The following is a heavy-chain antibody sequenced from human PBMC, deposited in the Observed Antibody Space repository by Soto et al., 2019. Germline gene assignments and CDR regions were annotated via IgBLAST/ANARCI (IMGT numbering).Heavy chain of an antibody. J-gene: IGHJ4*02. V-gene: IGHV3-72*01. CDR2: TVNKAFSYTT. D-gene: IGHD2-8*01. CDR3: VGEGYAGFYY. Sequence: PGGSLRLSCTASAFSLSDQYLDWVRQAPGQGLEWVGRTVNKAFSYTTEYAAAVKGRFTISRDDSEDSLYLQMTSLRTEGTAGYYFVGEGYAGFYYRGQGALVTVSS. CDR1: AFSLSDQY.